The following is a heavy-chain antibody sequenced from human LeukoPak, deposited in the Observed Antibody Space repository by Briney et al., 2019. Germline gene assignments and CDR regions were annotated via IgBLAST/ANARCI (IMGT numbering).Heavy chain of an antibody. J-gene: IGHJ3*02. V-gene: IGHV4-34*01. CDR2: INHSGST. CDR3: AKSNGYGLVDI. Sequence: SETLSLTCAVYGGSFSGYYWSWIRQPPGKGLEWIGEINHSGSTNYNPSLKSRVTISVDTSRNQFSLKLSSVTAADTAVYYCAKSNGYGLVDIWGQGTMVTVSS. D-gene: IGHD3-10*01. CDR1: GGSFSGYY.